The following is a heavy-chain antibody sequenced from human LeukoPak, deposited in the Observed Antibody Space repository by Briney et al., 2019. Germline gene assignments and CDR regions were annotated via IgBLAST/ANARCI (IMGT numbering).Heavy chain of an antibody. CDR1: GGSISSYY. CDR3: ARDHDSSGYYRPFDY. Sequence: SETLSLTCTVSGGSISSYYWSWIRQPPGKELEWIGYIYYSGSTNYNPSLKSRVTISVDTSKNQFSLKLSSVTAADTAVYYCARDHDSSGYYRPFDYWGQGTLVTVSS. CDR2: IYYSGST. J-gene: IGHJ4*02. D-gene: IGHD3-22*01. V-gene: IGHV4-59*12.